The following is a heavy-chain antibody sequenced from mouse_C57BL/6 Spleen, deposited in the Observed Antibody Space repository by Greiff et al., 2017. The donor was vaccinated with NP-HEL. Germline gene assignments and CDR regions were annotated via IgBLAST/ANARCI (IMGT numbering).Heavy chain of an antibody. CDR2: INPNNGGT. D-gene: IGHD2-3*01. J-gene: IGHJ3*01. V-gene: IGHV1-26*01. CDR1: GYTFTDYY. CDR3: AIYDGYYPWFAY. Sequence: VQLQQSGPELVKPGASVKISCKASGYTFTDYYMNWVKQSHGKSLEWIGDINPNNGGTSYNQKFKGKATLTVDKSSSTAYMELRSLTSEDSAVYYCAIYDGYYPWFAYWGQGTLVTVSA.